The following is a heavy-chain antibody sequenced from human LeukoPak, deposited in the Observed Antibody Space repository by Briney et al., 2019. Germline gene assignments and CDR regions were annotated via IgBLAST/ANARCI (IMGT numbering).Heavy chain of an antibody. CDR2: IQNSVTSY. Sequence: SETLSLTCTVSGDSITGYWWSWIRQPPGKGLEWIGYIQNSVTSYTDNPSLQSRVTISVDTSKNQFSLKVTSVTAADTAVYYCVRSPQLDPWGQGTLVTVSS. V-gene: IGHV4-59*01. CDR3: VRSPQLDP. CDR1: GDSITGYW. J-gene: IGHJ5*02.